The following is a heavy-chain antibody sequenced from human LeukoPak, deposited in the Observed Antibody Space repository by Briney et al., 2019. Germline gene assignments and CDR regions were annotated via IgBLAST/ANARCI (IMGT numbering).Heavy chain of an antibody. CDR1: GFTVSSNY. J-gene: IGHJ4*02. CDR2: SYSGGST. CDR3: ASVAMVRGVISSSVFDY. Sequence: GGSLRLSCAASGFTVSSNYMSWVRQAPGKGLEWVSVSYSGGSTYYADSVKGRFTISRDNSKNTLYLQMNSLRAEDTAVYYCASVAMVRGVISSSVFDYWGQGTLVTVSS. D-gene: IGHD3-10*01. V-gene: IGHV3-53*01.